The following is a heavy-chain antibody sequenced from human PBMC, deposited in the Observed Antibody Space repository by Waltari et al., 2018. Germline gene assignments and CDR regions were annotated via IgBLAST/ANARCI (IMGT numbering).Heavy chain of an antibody. CDR2: IYYSGSA. D-gene: IGHD2-15*01. Sequence: QVQLQESGPGLVKPSETLSLTCTVSGGSVSTYYWSWIRQPPRTGLEWIGYIYYSGSANYNPSLKSRLTISLDTAKNQFSLKLSSVTAADTAVYYCARGQYCSGGSCYPYYYYGMDVWGQGTTVTVSS. J-gene: IGHJ6*02. V-gene: IGHV4-59*02. CDR1: GGSVSTYY. CDR3: ARGQYCSGGSCYPYYYYGMDV.